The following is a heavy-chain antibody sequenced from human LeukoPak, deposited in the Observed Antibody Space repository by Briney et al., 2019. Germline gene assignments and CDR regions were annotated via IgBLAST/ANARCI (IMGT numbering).Heavy chain of an antibody. CDR1: GGSISSSSYY. CDR2: IFYSGST. D-gene: IGHD2-2*01. V-gene: IGHV4-39*07. CDR3: ARGYCSSTSCYGTKYYFDY. Sequence: SETPSLTCTVSGGSISSSSYYWGWIRQPPGKGLEWIGSIFYSGSTYYSPSLKSRVTISLDTSKKQFSLKLSSVTAAADTAVYYCARGYCSSTSCYGTKYYFDYWGQGTLVTVSS. J-gene: IGHJ4*02.